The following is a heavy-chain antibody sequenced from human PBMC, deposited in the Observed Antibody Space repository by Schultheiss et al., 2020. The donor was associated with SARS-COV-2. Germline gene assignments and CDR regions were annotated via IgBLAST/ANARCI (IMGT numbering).Heavy chain of an antibody. D-gene: IGHD3-3*01. V-gene: IGHV4-59*08. Sequence: SETLSLTCTVSGGSISSYYWSWIRQPPGKGLEWIGNIYYSGSTNYNPSLKSRVTISVDTSKNQFSLKLSSVTAADTAVYYCARQITYYDFWSGPKAYYYYMDVWGKGTTVTVSS. CDR3: ARQITYYDFWSGPKAYYYYMDV. J-gene: IGHJ6*03. CDR2: IYYSGST. CDR1: GGSISSYY.